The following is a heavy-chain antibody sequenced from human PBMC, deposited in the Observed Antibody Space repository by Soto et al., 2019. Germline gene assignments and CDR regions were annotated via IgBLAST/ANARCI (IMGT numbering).Heavy chain of an antibody. J-gene: IGHJ6*02. D-gene: IGHD2-15*01. CDR1: GFTFGSLA. V-gene: IGHV3-23*01. Sequence: VLFIRLPCAVSGFTFGSLAMRRIRQATGKGLEWVSAISGSGGSTYYADSVKGRFTISRDNSKNTLYLQMNSLRAEDTALYYCAKETSGDIDYGMDVWGQGTTVTVSS. CDR2: ISGSGGST. CDR3: AKETSGDIDYGMDV.